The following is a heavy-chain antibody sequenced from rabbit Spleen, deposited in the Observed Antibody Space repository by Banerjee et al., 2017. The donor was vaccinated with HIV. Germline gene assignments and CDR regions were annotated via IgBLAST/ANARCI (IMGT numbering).Heavy chain of an antibody. CDR3: ARDLYDGGGNDGYVFNL. CDR2: INAITGKP. V-gene: IGHV1S45*01. Sequence: QEQLEESGGDLVKPEGSLTLTCTASGFSFSSSYWICWVRQAPGKGLEWIACINAITGKPVYANWAKGRFTLSKTSSTTVTLQVTSVTAADTATYFCARDLYDGGGNDGYVFNLWGPGTLVTVS. D-gene: IGHD6-1*01. J-gene: IGHJ4*01. CDR1: GFSFSSSYW.